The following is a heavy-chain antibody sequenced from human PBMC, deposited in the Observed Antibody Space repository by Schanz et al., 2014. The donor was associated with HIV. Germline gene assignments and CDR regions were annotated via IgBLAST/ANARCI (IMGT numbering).Heavy chain of an antibody. CDR3: AKDGRGGDYDFWSGYEYNWFDP. D-gene: IGHD3-3*01. CDR1: GFTFDNYG. V-gene: IGHV3-30*18. Sequence: QVQLVESGGGVVQPGRSLRLSCAASGFTFDNYGMHWVRQAPGKGLEWVAVISYDGTKKHYADSVKGRFSISRDNSKNSLYLQMNSLRAEDTAVYNCAKDGRGGDYDFWSGYEYNWFDPWGQGNLVTVSS. J-gene: IGHJ5*02. CDR2: ISYDGTKK.